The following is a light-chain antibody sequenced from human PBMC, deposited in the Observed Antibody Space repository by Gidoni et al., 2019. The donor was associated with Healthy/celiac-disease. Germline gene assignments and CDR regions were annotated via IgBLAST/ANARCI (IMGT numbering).Light chain of an antibody. CDR2: GAS. J-gene: IGKJ2*01. V-gene: IGKV3-15*01. CDR1: QSVSSN. Sequence: EIVMTQSPATLSVSPGERATLACRARQSVSSNLAWYQQKPGQAPRLLIYGASTRATGIPARFSGGGSGTEFTLTISSLQSEDFAVYYCQQYNNWPPMYTFGQGTKLEIK. CDR3: QQYNNWPPMYT.